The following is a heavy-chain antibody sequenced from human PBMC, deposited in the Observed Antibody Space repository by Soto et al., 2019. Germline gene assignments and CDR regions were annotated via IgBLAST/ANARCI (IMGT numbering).Heavy chain of an antibody. J-gene: IGHJ4*02. D-gene: IGHD2-15*01. Sequence: PGGSLRLSCAASGFTFSSYSMHWVRQAPGKGLEWVAVISYDGSNKYYADSVKGRFTISRDNSKNTLYLQMNSLRAENTAVYYCARGPRMGWLLVLFYFDYWGQGTLVTVSS. V-gene: IGHV3-30-3*01. CDR1: GFTFSSYS. CDR2: ISYDGSNK. CDR3: ARGPRMGWLLVLFYFDY.